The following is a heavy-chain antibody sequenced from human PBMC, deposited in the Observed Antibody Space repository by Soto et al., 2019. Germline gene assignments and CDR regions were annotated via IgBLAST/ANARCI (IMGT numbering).Heavy chain of an antibody. V-gene: IGHV1-46*01. CDR3: ARGQDYDSSGYYSGVDY. CDR1: GYTFTSYY. D-gene: IGHD3-22*01. Sequence: GASVKVSCKASGYTFTSYYMHWVRQAPGQGLEWMGIINPSGGSTSYAQKFQGGVTMTRDTSTSTVYMELSSLRSEDTAVYYCARGQDYDSSGYYSGVDYWGQGTLVTVSS. J-gene: IGHJ4*02. CDR2: INPSGGST.